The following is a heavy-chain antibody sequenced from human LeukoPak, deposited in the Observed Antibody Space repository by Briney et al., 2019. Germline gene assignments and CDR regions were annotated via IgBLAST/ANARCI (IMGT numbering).Heavy chain of an antibody. CDR3: ATTATVAGLVGALPDAFDI. CDR1: GGTFSSYA. J-gene: IGHJ3*02. Sequence: SVKVSCKASGGTFSSYAISWVRQAPGQGLEWMGGIIPIFGTANYAQKFQGRVTITADESTSTAYMELSSLRSEDTAVYYCATTATVAGLVGALPDAFDIWGQGTMVTVSS. D-gene: IGHD1-26*01. CDR2: IIPIFGTA. V-gene: IGHV1-69*01.